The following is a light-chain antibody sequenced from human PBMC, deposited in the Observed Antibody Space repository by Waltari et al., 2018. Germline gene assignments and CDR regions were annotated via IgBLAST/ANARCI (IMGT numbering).Light chain of an antibody. CDR2: GAT. Sequence: EIVLTQSPGTLSLSPGERGTLSCRASQSVSSFLAWYQQKPGQAPRLLIHGATTRATGIPDRFSGSGSGTDFSLTISRLEPEDFAVYYCQKYDRLPATFGQGTKVEIK. CDR1: QSVSSF. CDR3: QKYDRLPAT. J-gene: IGKJ1*01. V-gene: IGKV3-20*01.